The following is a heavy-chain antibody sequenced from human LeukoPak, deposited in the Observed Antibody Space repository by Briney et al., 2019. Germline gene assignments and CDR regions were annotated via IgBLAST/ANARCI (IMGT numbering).Heavy chain of an antibody. CDR3: ASDRYSSGWYGQYCFDY. CDR2: INSSGSTK. CDR1: GFTINDYN. D-gene: IGHD6-19*01. V-gene: IGHV3-11*01. J-gene: IGHJ4*02. Sequence: GYLTLTCAASGFTINDYNMSWIRQAPGKGLEGVSYINSSGSTKYYADSVKSRITITRDKDKNSLYLQMKSLGAEDTAVYYCASDRYSSGWYGQYCFDYWGQGTLVTVSS.